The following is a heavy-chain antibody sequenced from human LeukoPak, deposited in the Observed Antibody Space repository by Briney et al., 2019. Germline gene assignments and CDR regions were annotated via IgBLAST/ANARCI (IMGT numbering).Heavy chain of an antibody. CDR1: GYTFTSYG. D-gene: IGHD3-10*01. Sequence: ASVKVSCKASGYTFTSYGISWVRQAPGQGLEWMGWISAYNGNTNYAQKLQGRVTMTTDTSTSTAYMELRSLRSDDTAVYYCASMYGSGSCSPVWFDPWGQGTLVTVSS. J-gene: IGHJ5*02. CDR2: ISAYNGNT. V-gene: IGHV1-18*01. CDR3: ASMYGSGSCSPVWFDP.